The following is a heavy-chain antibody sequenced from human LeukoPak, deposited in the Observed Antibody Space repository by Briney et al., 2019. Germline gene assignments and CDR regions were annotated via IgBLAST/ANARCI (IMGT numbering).Heavy chain of an antibody. V-gene: IGHV4-59*12. D-gene: IGHD3-3*01. CDR1: GGSISSYY. CDR2: IYYSGST. CDR3: ARERYDFGAFDI. Sequence: SETLSLTCTVSGGSISSYYWSWIRQPPGKGLEWIGYIYYSGSTNYNPSLKSRVTISVDASKNQFSLKLSSVTAADTAVYYCARERYDFGAFDIWGQGTMVTVSS. J-gene: IGHJ3*02.